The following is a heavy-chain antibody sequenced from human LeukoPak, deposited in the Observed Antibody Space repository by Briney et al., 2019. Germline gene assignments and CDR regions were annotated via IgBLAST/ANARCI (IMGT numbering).Heavy chain of an antibody. CDR3: AKDPYSWNDDGYYFDY. Sequence: AGGSLRLSCAASGFTFSSYAMSWVPQAPGKGLEWVSAISGSGGSTYYADSVKGRFTISRENSKNTLYLQMNSLRAEDTAVYYCAKDPYSWNDDGYYFDYWGQGTLVTVSS. D-gene: IGHD1-1*01. CDR1: GFTFSSYA. V-gene: IGHV3-23*01. CDR2: ISGSGGST. J-gene: IGHJ4*02.